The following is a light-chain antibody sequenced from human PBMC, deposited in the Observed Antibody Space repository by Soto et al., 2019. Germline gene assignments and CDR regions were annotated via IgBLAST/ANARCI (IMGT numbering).Light chain of an antibody. V-gene: IGKV3-20*01. CDR2: GAS. J-gene: IGKJ1*01. Sequence: ESVLTQSPGTLSLSPGERATLSCRASQSVTRSYLAWYKQKPGQAPRLLIYGASNMSTGTPDRVSGSGSGTAFTLTISRLEPEDFAVYYYQQSGSSPRAFGQGTKVEIK. CDR3: QQSGSSPRA. CDR1: QSVTRSY.